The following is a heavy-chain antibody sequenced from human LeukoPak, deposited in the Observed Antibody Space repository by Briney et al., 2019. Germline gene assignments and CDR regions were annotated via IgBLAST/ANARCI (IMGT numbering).Heavy chain of an antibody. CDR2: ISYDGSLK. J-gene: IGHJ5*02. CDR1: GFSFSTYA. Sequence: GKSLRLSCVASGFSFSTYAMDWVSQAPGKGLEWVAVISYDGSLKYYGESVKGRFTISRDNSKDTLYLQMNNLRVEDTAVYYCARDALTVTTGFNWFDPWGQGTPVTVSS. V-gene: IGHV3-30*04. CDR3: ARDALTVTTGFNWFDP. D-gene: IGHD4-11*01.